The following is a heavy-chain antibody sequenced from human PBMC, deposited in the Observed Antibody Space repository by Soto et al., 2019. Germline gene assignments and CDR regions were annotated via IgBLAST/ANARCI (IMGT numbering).Heavy chain of an antibody. CDR3: AKDRDYPRDYFHY. CDR1: GLTFSNYA. D-gene: IGHD3-10*01. J-gene: IGHJ4*02. Sequence: QPGGSLRLSCATSGLTFSNYAMSWVRQAPGGGLEWVSSMSGSSSTTYYADSVRGRFTISRDRSKNTVFPHMDSLRAEDTAVYYCAKDRDYPRDYFHYWGQGTLVTVSS. V-gene: IGHV3-23*01. CDR2: MSGSSSTT.